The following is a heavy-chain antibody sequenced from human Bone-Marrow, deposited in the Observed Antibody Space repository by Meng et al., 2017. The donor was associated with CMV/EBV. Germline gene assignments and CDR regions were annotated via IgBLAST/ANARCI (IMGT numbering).Heavy chain of an antibody. V-gene: IGHV3-53*05. J-gene: IGHJ4*02. Sequence: GGSLRLSCAVSGFIVSSNNMSCVRQAPGKGLEWVSVIHRGVGTYYADSVKGRFTISRDNSKNTLYLQMNSLRGEDTAVYYCAKDQRDGISYLDYWGQGTLVTVPS. CDR1: GFIVSSNN. CDR3: AKDQRDGISYLDY. CDR2: IHRGVGT. D-gene: IGHD1-14*01.